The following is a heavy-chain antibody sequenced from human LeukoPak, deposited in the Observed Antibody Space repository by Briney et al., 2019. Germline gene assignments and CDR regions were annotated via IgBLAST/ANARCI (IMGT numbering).Heavy chain of an antibody. CDR1: GGSISSSSYS. J-gene: IGHJ3*02. Sequence: PSETLSLTCTVSGGSISSSSYSWGWIRQPPGKGLEWIGSIYYSGSTYYNPSLKSRVTISVDTSKNQFSLKLSSVTAADTAVYYCAREGGMVINYLRRNDAFDIWGQGTMVTVSS. D-gene: IGHD3-3*01. CDR3: AREGGMVINYLRRNDAFDI. CDR2: IYYSGST. V-gene: IGHV4-39*07.